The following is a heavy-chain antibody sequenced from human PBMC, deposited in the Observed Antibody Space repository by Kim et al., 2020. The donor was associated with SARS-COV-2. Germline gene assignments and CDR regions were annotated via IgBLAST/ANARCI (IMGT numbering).Heavy chain of an antibody. CDR2: IYYSGST. CDR1: GGSISSGDYY. D-gene: IGHD1-26*01. V-gene: IGHV4-30-4*01. J-gene: IGHJ4*02. CDR3: ARVPQSDSGSYYYFDY. Sequence: SETLSLTCTVSGGSISSGDYYWSWIRQPPGKGLEWIVYIYYSGSTYYNPSLKSRVTISVDTSKNQFSLKLSSVTAADTAVYYCARVPQSDSGSYYYFDYWGQGTLVTVSS.